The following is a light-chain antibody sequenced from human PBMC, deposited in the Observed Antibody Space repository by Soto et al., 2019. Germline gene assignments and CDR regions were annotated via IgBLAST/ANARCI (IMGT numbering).Light chain of an antibody. J-gene: IGKJ1*01. Sequence: EIVMTQSPASLTVSLGERATITCKSSQSLLYRSNNRNYLAWYQQKPGKAPRLLIYDASTLESGVPSRFSGSGSGTEFTLSISSLQPDDFATYYCQQYKVYSKTFGQGTKVDIK. CDR1: QSLLYRSNNRNY. V-gene: IGKV1-5*01. CDR3: QQYKVYSKT. CDR2: DAS.